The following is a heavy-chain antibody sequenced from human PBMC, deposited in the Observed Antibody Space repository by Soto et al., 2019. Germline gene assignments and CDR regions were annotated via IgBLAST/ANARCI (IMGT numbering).Heavy chain of an antibody. CDR1: GGTFSSYA. V-gene: IGHV1-69*12. CDR2: IIPIFGTA. D-gene: IGHD3-22*01. J-gene: IGHJ6*02. Sequence: QVQLVQSGAEVKKPGSSVKVSCKASGGTFSSYAISWVRQAPGQGLEWMGGIIPIFGTANYAQKFQGRVTITADESTSTAYMELSSLRCGETAVDYCARARGGYDRSGYHWGLLGYFGMDVWGQGTTVTVSS. CDR3: ARARGGYDRSGYHWGLLGYFGMDV.